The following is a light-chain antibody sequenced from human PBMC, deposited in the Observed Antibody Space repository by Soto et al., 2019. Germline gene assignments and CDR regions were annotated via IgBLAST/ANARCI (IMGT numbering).Light chain of an antibody. Sequence: EIVLTQSPGTLSLSPGERATLSCRASQSVSSSYLAWYQQKPGQAPRLLIYGASSRATGIPDRFSGSGSGPDFTLTISRLEPEDSAVYYCQRYGSSPGTFGQGTKVEIK. J-gene: IGKJ1*01. CDR3: QRYGSSPGT. CDR2: GAS. CDR1: QSVSSSY. V-gene: IGKV3-20*01.